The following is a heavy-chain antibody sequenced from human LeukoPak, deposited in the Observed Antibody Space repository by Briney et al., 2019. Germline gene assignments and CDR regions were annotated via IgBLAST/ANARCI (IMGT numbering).Heavy chain of an antibody. CDR2: INPSGGST. CDR1: GYTFTSYY. CDR3: ARYYYDSSGYTYYFDY. J-gene: IGHJ4*02. Sequence: PRASVKVSCKASGYTFTSYYMHWVRQAPGQGLEWMGIINPSGGSTSYAQKFQGRVTMTRDMSTSTVYMELSSLRSEDTAVYYCARYYYDSSGYTYYFDYWGQGTLVTVSS. D-gene: IGHD3-22*01. V-gene: IGHV1-46*01.